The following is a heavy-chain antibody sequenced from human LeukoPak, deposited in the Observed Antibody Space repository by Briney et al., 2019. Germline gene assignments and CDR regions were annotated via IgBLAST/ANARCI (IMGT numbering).Heavy chain of an antibody. CDR3: AKRDYYGSGSSFDY. J-gene: IGHJ4*02. V-gene: IGHV3-74*01. Sequence: GGSLRLSCGVSGYSLSIYWVQWVPQATGKGVVGVSRINRDGSSTSYADSGDGRLTTSRNNTKNTLYMQMNSVRSEETAVYYCAKRDYYGSGSSFDYWGQGTLVTVSS. CDR2: INRDGSST. CDR1: GYSLSIYW. D-gene: IGHD3-10*01.